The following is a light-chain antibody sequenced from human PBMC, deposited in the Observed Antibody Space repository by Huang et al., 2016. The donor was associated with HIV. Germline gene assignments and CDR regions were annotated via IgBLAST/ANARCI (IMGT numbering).Light chain of an antibody. Sequence: DIQMTQSPSSLSVSVGERVTITCRASQSISRYLIWYQKKPGKAPKVLIHSASSLQSGVPSRFSGSGSGTDFTLTISRLQTEDFATYYCQQSYSSPPTFGQGTKVEIK. CDR1: QSISRY. J-gene: IGKJ2*01. CDR3: QQSYSSPPT. CDR2: SAS. V-gene: IGKV1-39*01.